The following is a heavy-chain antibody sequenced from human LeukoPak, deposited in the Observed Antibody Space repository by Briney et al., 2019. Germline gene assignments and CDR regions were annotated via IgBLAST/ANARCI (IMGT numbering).Heavy chain of an antibody. Sequence: GGSLRLPCAASGFTFSSYGMHWVRQAPGKGLEWVAVIWYDGSNKYYADSVKGRFTISRDNSNNTLYLQMNSLRAEDTAVYYCARGIDGVGACFDYWGQGTLVTVSS. D-gene: IGHD1-26*01. CDR1: GFTFSSYG. CDR3: ARGIDGVGACFDY. J-gene: IGHJ4*02. CDR2: IWYDGSNK. V-gene: IGHV3-33*01.